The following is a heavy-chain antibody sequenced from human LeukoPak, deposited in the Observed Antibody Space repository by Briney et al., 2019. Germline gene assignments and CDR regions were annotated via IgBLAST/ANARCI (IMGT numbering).Heavy chain of an antibody. CDR2: ISSSSSYI. V-gene: IGHV3-21*01. CDR3: ARAFGEQQLVYFDY. D-gene: IGHD6-13*01. CDR1: VFTFSSYS. J-gene: IGHJ4*02. Sequence: PGGSLRLSCAASVFTFSSYSMNWVRQAPGKGLEWVSSISSSSSYIYYADSVKGRFTISRDNAKNSLYLQMNSLRAEDTAVYYCARAFGEQQLVYFDYWGQGTLVTVSS.